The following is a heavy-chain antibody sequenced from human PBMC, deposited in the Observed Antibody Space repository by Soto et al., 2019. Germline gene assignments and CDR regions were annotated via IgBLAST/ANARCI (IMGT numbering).Heavy chain of an antibody. J-gene: IGHJ5*02. CDR3: ARKDKSGYFNWFDP. CDR1: GYRFTSYW. CDR2: IFPSDSDT. Sequence: GESMKISCRTSGYRFTSYWIAWVRQMPGKGLEWMGIIFPSDSDTRYSPSFQGQVTISADRSTSTVFLQWASLKASDTAVYFCARKDKSGYFNWFDPWGQGTLVTVSS. V-gene: IGHV5-51*01. D-gene: IGHD3-22*01.